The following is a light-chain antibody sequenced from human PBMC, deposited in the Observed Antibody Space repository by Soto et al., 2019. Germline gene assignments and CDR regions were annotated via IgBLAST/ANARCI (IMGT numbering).Light chain of an antibody. CDR3: CSYAGTYSWV. CDR2: DVI. V-gene: IGLV2-11*01. Sequence: QSALAQPRSVFGSPGQSVTISCTGTTSDVGGYNYVSWYQHHPGKAPKLIIYDVIERPSGVPDRFSGSKSGNTAFLTISGLQADDEADYYCCSYAGTYSWVFGGGTKLTVL. J-gene: IGLJ3*02. CDR1: TSDVGGYNY.